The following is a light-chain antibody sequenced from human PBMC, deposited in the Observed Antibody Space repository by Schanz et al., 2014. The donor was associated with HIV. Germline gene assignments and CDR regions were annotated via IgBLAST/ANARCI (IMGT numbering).Light chain of an antibody. CDR3: QQYDNWPTWT. Sequence: EIVMTQSPATLSVSPGERATLSCRASQSVSSYLAWYQQRPGQAPSLLIYRASTRATGIPARFSGSGSGTEFTLTISSLQSEDFAVYYCQQYDNWPTWTFGQGTKVEIK. V-gene: IGKV3-15*01. CDR1: QSVSSY. J-gene: IGKJ1*01. CDR2: RAS.